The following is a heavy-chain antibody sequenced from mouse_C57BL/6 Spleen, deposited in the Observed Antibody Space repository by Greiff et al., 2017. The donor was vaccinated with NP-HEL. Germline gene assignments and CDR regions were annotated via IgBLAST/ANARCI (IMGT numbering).Heavy chain of an antibody. CDR2: INPGSGGT. CDR3: AREGLTGTFAY. D-gene: IGHD4-1*01. V-gene: IGHV1-54*01. J-gene: IGHJ3*01. CDR1: GYAFTNYL. Sequence: VQLQQSGAELVRPGTSVKVSCKASGYAFTNYLIEWVKQRPGQGLEWIGVINPGSGGTNYNEKFKGKATLTADKSSSTAYMQLSSLTSEDSAVYFCAREGLTGTFAYWGQRTLVTVSA.